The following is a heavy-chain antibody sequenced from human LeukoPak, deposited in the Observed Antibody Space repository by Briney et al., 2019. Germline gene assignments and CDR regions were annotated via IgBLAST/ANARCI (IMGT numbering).Heavy chain of an antibody. CDR1: GFTVSSNY. V-gene: IGHV3-53*01. D-gene: IGHD6-6*01. CDR3: GRVGGRSKAAKGDAFDI. CDR2: IYSGGST. J-gene: IGHJ3*02. Sequence: GGSLRLSCAASGFTVSSNYMSWVRQAPGKGLEWVSVIYSGGSTYYADSVKGRFTISRDNSKNTLYLQMNSLRAEDTAVYYCGRVGGRSKAAKGDAFDIWGQGTMVVVSS.